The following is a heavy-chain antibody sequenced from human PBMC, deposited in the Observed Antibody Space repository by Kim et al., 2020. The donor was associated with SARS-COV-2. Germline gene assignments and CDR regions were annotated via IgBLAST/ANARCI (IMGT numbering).Heavy chain of an antibody. V-gene: IGHV4-34*01. CDR2: INHSGST. CDR3: ARGGVYYARRGLDY. D-gene: IGHD3-10*01. J-gene: IGHJ4*02. CDR1: GGSFSGYY. Sequence: SETLSLTCAVYGGSFSGYYWSWIRQPPGKGLEWIGEINHSGSTNYNPSLKSRVTISVDTSKNQFSLKLSSVTAADTAVYYCARGGVYYARRGLDYWGQGTLVTVSS.